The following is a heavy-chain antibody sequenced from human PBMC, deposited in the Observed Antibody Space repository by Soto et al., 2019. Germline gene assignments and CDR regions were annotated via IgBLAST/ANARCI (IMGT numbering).Heavy chain of an antibody. Sequence: QVQLVQSGAEVKKPGSSVKVSCKASGGTFSSYAISWVRQAPGQGLEWMGGIIPIFGTANYAQKFQGRVTITAGESTSTAYMELSSLRSEDTAVYYCARVGWEYCGGDCYSGAFDYWGQGTLVTVSS. CDR2: IIPIFGTA. CDR1: GGTFSSYA. D-gene: IGHD2-21*02. CDR3: ARVGWEYCGGDCYSGAFDY. V-gene: IGHV1-69*01. J-gene: IGHJ4*02.